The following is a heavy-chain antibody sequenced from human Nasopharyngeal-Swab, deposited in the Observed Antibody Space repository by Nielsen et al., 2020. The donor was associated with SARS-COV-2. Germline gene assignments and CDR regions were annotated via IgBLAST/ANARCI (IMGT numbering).Heavy chain of an antibody. CDR2: INHSGST. Sequence: SETLFLTCAVYGGSFSGYYWSWIRQPPGKGLEWIGEINHSGSTNYNPSLKSRVTISVDTSKNQFSLKLSSVTAADTAVYYCARGRGSSSWYLRFDYWGQGTLVTVSS. D-gene: IGHD6-13*01. CDR3: ARGRGSSSWYLRFDY. CDR1: GGSFSGYY. J-gene: IGHJ4*02. V-gene: IGHV4-34*01.